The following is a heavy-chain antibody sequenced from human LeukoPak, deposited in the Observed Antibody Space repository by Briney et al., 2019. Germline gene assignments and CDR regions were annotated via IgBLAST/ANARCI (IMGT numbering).Heavy chain of an antibody. CDR2: ISGSGGST. CDR3: ARDSVGEGSYYVERFFDY. J-gene: IGHJ4*02. D-gene: IGHD1-26*01. Sequence: PGGSLRLSCAASGFTFSSYAMSWVRQAPGRGLEWVSAISGSGGSTYYADSVKGRFTISRDNSKNTLYLQMNSLRAEDTAVYYCARDSVGEGSYYVERFFDYWGQGTLVTVSS. CDR1: GFTFSSYA. V-gene: IGHV3-23*01.